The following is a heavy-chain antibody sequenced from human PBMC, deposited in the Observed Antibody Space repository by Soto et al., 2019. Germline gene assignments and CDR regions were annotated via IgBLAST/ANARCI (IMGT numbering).Heavy chain of an antibody. V-gene: IGHV4-59*01. CDR3: AREGVSSSWYYYYGMDV. CDR2: ISYSGST. CDR1: GGSISSYY. J-gene: IGHJ6*02. D-gene: IGHD6-13*01. Sequence: QVQLQESGPGLVKPSETLSLTCTVSGGSISSYYWSWIRQPPGKGLEWIGYISYSGSTNYNSSLKRRVTISVDTSQNQFSLKLSSVTAADTAVYYCAREGVSSSWYYYYGMDVWGQGTTVTVSS.